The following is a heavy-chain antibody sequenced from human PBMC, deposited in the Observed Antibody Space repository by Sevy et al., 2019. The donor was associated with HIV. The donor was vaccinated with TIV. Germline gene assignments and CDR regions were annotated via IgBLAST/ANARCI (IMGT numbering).Heavy chain of an antibody. CDR1: GFTFSSYA. D-gene: IGHD3-10*01. CDR2: ISYDGSNK. V-gene: IGHV3-30-3*01. Sequence: GGSLRLSCAASGFTFSSYAMHWVRQAPGKGLEWVAVISYDGSNKYYADPVKGRFTISRDNSKNTLYLQMNSLRAEDTAVYYCARNPITMVRGVIIPSGYYGMDVWGQGTTVTVSS. J-gene: IGHJ6*02. CDR3: ARNPITMVRGVIIPSGYYGMDV.